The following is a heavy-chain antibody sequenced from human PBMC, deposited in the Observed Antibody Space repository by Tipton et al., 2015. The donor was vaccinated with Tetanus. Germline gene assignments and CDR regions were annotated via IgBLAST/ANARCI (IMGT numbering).Heavy chain of an antibody. J-gene: IGHJ4*02. Sequence: TLSLTCTVSGGSVNSGGYYWTWIRLHPRKGLEYIGYVYNSGTTYYKPSLERRVTISIDISTNQFSLSLTSATAADTALYYCAREVYNGGFYSGVDSWGQGTLVTVSS. CDR3: AREVYNGGFYSGVDS. CDR1: GGSVNSGGYY. CDR2: VYNSGTT. D-gene: IGHD2-21*01. V-gene: IGHV4-31*03.